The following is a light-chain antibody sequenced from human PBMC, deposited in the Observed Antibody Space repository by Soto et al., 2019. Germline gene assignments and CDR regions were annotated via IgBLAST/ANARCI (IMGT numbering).Light chain of an antibody. J-gene: IGLJ2*01. V-gene: IGLV2-14*01. Sequence: QSALTQPASVSGSPGQSITISCTGTSSDVGAYSYVSWYQQHPGKAPKLIIYDVSNRPSGVSNRFSGSKSGNTASLTISGLQAEDEADYYFSSYTSSITLVFGGGTKLTVL. CDR2: DVS. CDR1: SSDVGAYSY. CDR3: SSYTSSITLV.